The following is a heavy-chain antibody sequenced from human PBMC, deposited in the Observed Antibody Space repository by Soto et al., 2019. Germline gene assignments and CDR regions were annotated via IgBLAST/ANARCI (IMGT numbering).Heavy chain of an antibody. CDR1: GYTFTSYY. CDR3: ARAYCGGDCKPSFDY. CDR2: INPSGGST. Sequence: QVQLVQSGAEVKKPGASVKVSCKASGYTFTSYYMHWVRQAPGQGLEWMGIINPSGGSTSYAQKFQGRVTMTRDTSTITVYMELSSLRSDDTAVYYCARAYCGGDCKPSFDYLGQGTLVTVSS. J-gene: IGHJ4*02. V-gene: IGHV1-46*01. D-gene: IGHD2-21*02.